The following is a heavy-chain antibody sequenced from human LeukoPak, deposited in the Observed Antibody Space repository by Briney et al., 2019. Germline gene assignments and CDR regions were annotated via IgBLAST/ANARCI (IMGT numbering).Heavy chain of an antibody. CDR3: VSVEDRGWSYFDY. D-gene: IGHD6-19*01. CDR1: GGSISSSSYY. J-gene: IGHJ4*02. CDR2: IYTSGST. V-gene: IGHV4-61*02. Sequence: PSETLSLTCTVSGGSISSSSYYWSWIRQPAGKGLEWIGRIYTSGSTNYNPSLKSRVTMSVDTSRNQFSLKLSSVTAADTAVYYCVSVEDRGWSYFDYWGQGTLVTVSS.